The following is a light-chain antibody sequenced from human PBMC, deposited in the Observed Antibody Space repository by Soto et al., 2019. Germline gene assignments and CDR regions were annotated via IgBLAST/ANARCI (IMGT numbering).Light chain of an antibody. CDR3: PAYDNTLSASV. V-gene: IGLV1-40*01. CDR2: GSS. Sequence: QSVLTQPPSVSGAPGQRVTISCTGSSSNIGAGHVVHWYQQFPGRAPNLLIYGSSNRPSGVPDRFSGSKSGTSASLAITGFQAEDEADYYCPAYDNTLSASVFGGGTKLTVL. CDR1: SSNIGAGHV. J-gene: IGLJ2*01.